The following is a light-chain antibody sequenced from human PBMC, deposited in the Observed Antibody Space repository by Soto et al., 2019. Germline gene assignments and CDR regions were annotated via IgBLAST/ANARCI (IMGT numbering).Light chain of an antibody. J-gene: IGLJ2*01. CDR2: RNN. V-gene: IGLV1-47*01. CDR1: SSDIGSNY. CDR3: AAWDDSLSGVV. Sequence: QSVLTQPPSASRTPGQRVTISWSGSSSDIGSNYVYWYQQLPGTAPKLLIYRNNQRPSGVPDRFSGSKSGTSASLAISGLRSEDEADYYCAAWDDSLSGVVFGGGTQLTFL.